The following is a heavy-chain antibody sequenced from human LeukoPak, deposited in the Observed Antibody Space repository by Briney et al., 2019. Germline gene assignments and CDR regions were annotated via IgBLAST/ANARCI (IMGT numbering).Heavy chain of an antibody. CDR2: IYYTVAT. CDR1: GGSISSYY. J-gene: IGHJ4*02. Sequence: SETLSLTCTVSGGSISSYYWTWIRLPPGKGLECIGYIYYTVATYYNPSLKSQVTISLYTSKSQFSLRLSSVTAADDAVYYCARAGHSYGTGYYFDYWGKGALVTVPS. D-gene: IGHD5-18*01. V-gene: IGHV4-59*01. CDR3: ARAGHSYGTGYYFDY.